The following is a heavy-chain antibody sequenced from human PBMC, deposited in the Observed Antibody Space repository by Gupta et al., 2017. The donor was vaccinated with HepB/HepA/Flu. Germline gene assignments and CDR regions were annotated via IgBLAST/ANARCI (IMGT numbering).Heavy chain of an antibody. D-gene: IGHD6-19*01. CDR2: ISGDGGST. CDR1: GFTFDDYA. J-gene: IGHJ4*02. Sequence: EVQLVASGGGVVQPGGSLRLSCAASGFTFDDYAMPWVRQAPGKGLEWVSLISGDGGSTYYADSVKGRFTISRDNSKNSLYLQMNSLRTEDTALYYCAKGISPYSSGWFLFDYWGQGTLVTVSS. V-gene: IGHV3-43*02. CDR3: AKGISPYSSGWFLFDY.